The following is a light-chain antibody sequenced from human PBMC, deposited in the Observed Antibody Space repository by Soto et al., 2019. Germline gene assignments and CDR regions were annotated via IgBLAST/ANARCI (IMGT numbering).Light chain of an antibody. CDR3: SSYTSSSTPLV. J-gene: IGLJ1*01. CDR2: EVS. V-gene: IGLV2-14*01. Sequence: QSALTQPASVSGSPGQSITISCTGTSSDVGGYNYVSWYQQHPGKAPKLMIYEVSNRPSGVSNRFSGSKSDNTASLTISGLQAEDEADYYCSSYTSSSTPLVFGTGTKLTVL. CDR1: SSDVGGYNY.